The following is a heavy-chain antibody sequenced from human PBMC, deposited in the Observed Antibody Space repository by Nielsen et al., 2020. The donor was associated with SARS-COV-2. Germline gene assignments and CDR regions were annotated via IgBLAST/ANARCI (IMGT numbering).Heavy chain of an antibody. J-gene: IGHJ6*02. CDR2: ISSNGGST. Sequence: GESLKISCSASGFTFSSYAMHWVRQAPGKGLEYVSAISSNGGSTYYADSVKGRFTISRDNSKNTLYLQMSSLRAEDTAVYYCARDSSGFYGLDVWGQGTTVTVSS. D-gene: IGHD3-22*01. CDR1: GFTFSSYA. CDR3: ARDSSGFYGLDV. V-gene: IGHV3-64D*06.